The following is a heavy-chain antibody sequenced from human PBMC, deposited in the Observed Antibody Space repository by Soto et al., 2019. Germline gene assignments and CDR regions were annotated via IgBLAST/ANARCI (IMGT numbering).Heavy chain of an antibody. Sequence: QVQLVQSGAEEKKPGASVKVSCKASGYTFISYAMHWVRQAPGQRLEWMGWINAGNGNTKYSQKFQGRVTITRDTSASTPYMELSSLGSEDTAVYYCARHGSGWDYWGKGPLVPVSS. D-gene: IGHD6-19*01. J-gene: IGHJ4*02. CDR2: INAGNGNT. CDR1: GYTFISYA. V-gene: IGHV1-3*05. CDR3: ARHGSGWDY.